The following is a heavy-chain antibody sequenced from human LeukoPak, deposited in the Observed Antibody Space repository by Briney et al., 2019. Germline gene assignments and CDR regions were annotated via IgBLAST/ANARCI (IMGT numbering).Heavy chain of an antibody. Sequence: GGSLRLSCAASGFTFSGSAIHWVRQASGKGLEWVGRIRDKANSYATAYIASVKGRFTISREDSKNTAYLQMSSLKTEDTAVYYCTRWDCTTTGCYPFDYWGQGTLVTVSS. CDR3: TRWDCTTTGCYPFDY. J-gene: IGHJ4*02. CDR1: GFTFSGSA. CDR2: IRDKANSYAT. V-gene: IGHV3-73*01. D-gene: IGHD2-2*01.